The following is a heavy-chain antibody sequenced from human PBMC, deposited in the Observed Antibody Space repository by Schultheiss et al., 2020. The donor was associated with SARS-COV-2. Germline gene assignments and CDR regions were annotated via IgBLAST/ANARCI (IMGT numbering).Heavy chain of an antibody. CDR2: INDSGST. CDR1: GFTFSSYE. V-gene: IGHV4-34*01. J-gene: IGHJ6*02. CDR3: VRSRRRSPNAMDV. Sequence: GSLRLSCAASGFTFSSYEMNWVRQAPGKGLDCIGEINDSGSTNYNPSLKSRVTISVDTSKKQFSLKLTSVTAADTAVYYCVRSRRRSPNAMDVWGQGTTVTVSS.